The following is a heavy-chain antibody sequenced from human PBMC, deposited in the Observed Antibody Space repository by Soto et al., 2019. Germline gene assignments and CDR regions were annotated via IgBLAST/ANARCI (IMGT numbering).Heavy chain of an antibody. CDR1: GFTFSSYG. V-gene: IGHV3-30*18. J-gene: IGHJ1*01. CDR2: ISYDGSNK. Sequence: QVQLVESGGGVVQPGRSLRLSCAASGFTFSSYGMNWVRQAPGKGLEWVAVISYDGSNKYYADSVKGRFTISRDNSRTTLYLQMNSLRAEDTAVYYCAKDNGIVGANPHYWGQGTLVTVSS. CDR3: AKDNGIVGANPHY. D-gene: IGHD1-26*01.